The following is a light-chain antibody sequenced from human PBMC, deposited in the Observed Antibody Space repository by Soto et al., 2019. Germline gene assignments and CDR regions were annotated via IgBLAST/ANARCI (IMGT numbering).Light chain of an antibody. Sequence: SVLTQPPSVSGAPGQRVTISCTGSRFNLGAGFDVNWYQHVPGAAPKVVIHNNDNRPSGVPDRFSGSRSGASASLAITGLQTEDEAVYYCQSHDSSLSGAVFGGGTKLTVL. CDR2: NND. V-gene: IGLV1-40*01. J-gene: IGLJ3*02. CDR3: QSHDSSLSGAV. CDR1: RFNLGAGFD.